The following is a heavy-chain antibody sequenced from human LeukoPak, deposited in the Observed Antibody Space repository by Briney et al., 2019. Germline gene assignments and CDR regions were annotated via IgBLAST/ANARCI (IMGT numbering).Heavy chain of an antibody. J-gene: IGHJ6*02. CDR3: AKSSVGAVAGKVYYYYGMDV. D-gene: IGHD6-19*01. CDR1: GFTFSSYG. CDR2: IRYDGSNK. V-gene: IGHV3-30*02. Sequence: PGGSLRLSCAASGFTFSSYGMHWVRQAPGKGLEWVAFIRYDGSNKYYADSVKGRFTISRGNSKNTPYLQMNSLRAEDTAVYYCAKSSVGAVAGKVYYYYGMDVWGQGTTVTVSS.